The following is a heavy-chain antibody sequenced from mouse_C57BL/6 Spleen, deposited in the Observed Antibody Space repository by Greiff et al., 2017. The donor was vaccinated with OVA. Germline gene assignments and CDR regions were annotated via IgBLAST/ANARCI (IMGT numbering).Heavy chain of an antibody. CDR2: IYPGDGDT. D-gene: IGHD2-2*01. V-gene: IGHV1-82*01. J-gene: IGHJ2*01. CDR3: SRYGYNYFDY. Sequence: QVQLKQSGPELVKPGASVKISCKASGYAFSSSWMNWVKQRPGKGLEWIGRIYPGDGDTNYNGKFKGKATRTAEKSSSTASLLLSILTSADSAVSFCSRYGYNYFDYWGQGTTLTVSS. CDR1: GYAFSSSW.